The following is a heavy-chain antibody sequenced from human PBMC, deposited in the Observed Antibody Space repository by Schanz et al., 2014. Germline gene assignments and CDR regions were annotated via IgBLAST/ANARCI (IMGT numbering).Heavy chain of an antibody. J-gene: IGHJ4*02. Sequence: QVQLVQSGAEVKKPGASVKVSCKASGGTFSTYPINWVRQAPGQGLEWMGRIIPILGIANYAQKFQGRVTITADKSSDTAYMELSSLRSEDTAVYYCAGAFDSSGYYFDYWGQGTLVTVSS. CDR3: AGAFDSSGYYFDY. D-gene: IGHD3-22*01. V-gene: IGHV1-69*04. CDR1: GGTFSTYP. CDR2: IIPILGIA.